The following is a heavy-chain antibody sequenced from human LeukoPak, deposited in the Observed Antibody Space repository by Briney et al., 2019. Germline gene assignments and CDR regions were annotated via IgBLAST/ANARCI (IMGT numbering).Heavy chain of an antibody. CDR3: ATRYGSGSPISYLDL. D-gene: IGHD3-10*01. CDR1: GFTFNSYG. V-gene: IGHV1-2*02. J-gene: IGHJ2*01. CDR2: INPNSGDT. Sequence: GASVKVSCKASGFTFNSYGISWVRQAPGQGLEWMGWINPNSGDTHYPQTFQARVTMTRDTSISTAYMELSRLRSDDTAMYYCATRYGSGSPISYLDLWGRGTLVTVSS.